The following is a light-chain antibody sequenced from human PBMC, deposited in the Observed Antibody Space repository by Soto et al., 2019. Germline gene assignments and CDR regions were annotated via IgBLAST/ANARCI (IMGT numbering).Light chain of an antibody. CDR1: QSVRSSY. V-gene: IGKV3-20*01. CDR3: QQYGSSPPT. CDR2: GAS. Sequence: EIVFTQSPGPLSFSPGEKATLSCRARQSVRSSYLAWYQQKPGQAPRLLIYGASTRATGFPDRFSGSGSGTDFTLTISRLEPEDFAVYHCQQYGSSPPTFRPGTKVDIK. J-gene: IGKJ3*01.